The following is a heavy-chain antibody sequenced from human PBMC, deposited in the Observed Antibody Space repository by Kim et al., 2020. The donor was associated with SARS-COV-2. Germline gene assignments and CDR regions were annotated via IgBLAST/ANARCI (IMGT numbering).Heavy chain of an antibody. J-gene: IGHJ4*02. D-gene: IGHD3-22*01. CDR3: AKDGDYYDSSGYRNFYFDN. V-gene: IGHV3-23*01. Sequence: KGRFTISRDYSKNTLYLQMNSLRAEDTAVYYCAKDGDYYDSSGYRNFYFDNWGQGTLVTVSS.